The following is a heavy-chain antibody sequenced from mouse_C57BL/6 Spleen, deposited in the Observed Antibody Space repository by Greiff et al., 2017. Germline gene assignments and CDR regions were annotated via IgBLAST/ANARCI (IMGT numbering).Heavy chain of an antibody. CDR1: GYTFTSYG. CDR3: ARPDSYARDY. CDR2: IYPRSGNT. V-gene: IGHV1-81*01. J-gene: IGHJ4*01. Sequence: QVQLQQSGAELARPGASVKLSCKASGYTFTSYGISWVKQRTGQGLEWIGEIYPRSGNTYYNEKFKGKATLTADKSSSTAYMELRSLTSEDSAVYFCARPDSYARDYWGQGTSVTVSS.